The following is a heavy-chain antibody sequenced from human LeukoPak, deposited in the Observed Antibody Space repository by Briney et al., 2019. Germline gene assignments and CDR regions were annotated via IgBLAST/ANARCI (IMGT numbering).Heavy chain of an antibody. V-gene: IGHV4-59*01. Sequence: SETLSLTWTVSGGSISSYYWSWIRQPPGKGLEWIGYIYYSGSTKYSPSLKSRVTISVDTSKNQFSLKLSSVTAADTAVYYCARDECSGGSCYSGYWGQGTLVTVSS. CDR1: GGSISSYY. CDR2: IYYSGST. CDR3: ARDECSGGSCYSGY. J-gene: IGHJ4*02. D-gene: IGHD2-15*01.